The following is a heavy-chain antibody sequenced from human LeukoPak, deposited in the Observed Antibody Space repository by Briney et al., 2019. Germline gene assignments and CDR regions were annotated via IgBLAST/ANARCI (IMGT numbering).Heavy chain of an antibody. D-gene: IGHD2-21*01. J-gene: IGHJ6*02. V-gene: IGHV3-11*01. CDR3: ARGFDCSTASCSCMDV. CDR1: GFPFSDYY. CDR2: IGGSGTKK. Sequence: GGSLRLSCAASGFPFSDYYMSWIRQAPGRGLEWVSYIGGSGTKKYYADSMKGRFTISRDNSKNSLYLQMNSLRADDTAVYYCARGFDCSTASCSCMDVWGQGTTVTVSS.